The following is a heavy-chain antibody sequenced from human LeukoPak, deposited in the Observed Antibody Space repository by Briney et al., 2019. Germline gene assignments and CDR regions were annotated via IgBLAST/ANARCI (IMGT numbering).Heavy chain of an antibody. Sequence: SETLCLTCTVSGGSISSGSYYWSWIRQPAEKGVEWIGRIYTSGCTNYNPSLKSRVTIAVDTSKNHFSLKLSSVTAADTAVYYCARSRSSSWYFDYWGQGTLVTVSS. V-gene: IGHV4-61*02. CDR2: IYTSGCT. CDR1: GGSISSGSYY. J-gene: IGHJ4*02. CDR3: ARSRSSSWYFDY. D-gene: IGHD6-13*01.